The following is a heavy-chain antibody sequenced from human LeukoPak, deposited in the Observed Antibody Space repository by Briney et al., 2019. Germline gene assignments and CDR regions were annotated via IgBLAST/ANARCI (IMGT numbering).Heavy chain of an antibody. V-gene: IGHV4-59*01. CDR3: ARVGGHSGFY. CDR1: GGSISSYF. Sequence: SETLSLTCTVSGGSISSYFWSWIRQPPGKGLEWIGYIYHTGSTNYNPSLKSRVTISLDTSKNQFSLKLTSLTAADTAVYYCARVGGHSGFYWGQGTLVTVSS. D-gene: IGHD5-12*01. CDR2: IYHTGST. J-gene: IGHJ4*02.